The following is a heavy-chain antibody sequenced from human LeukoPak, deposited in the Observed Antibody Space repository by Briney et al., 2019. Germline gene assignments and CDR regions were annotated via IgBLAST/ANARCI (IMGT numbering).Heavy chain of an antibody. V-gene: IGHV1-46*01. D-gene: IGHD3-22*01. CDR3: ARGAPYYYDSSGYLRDY. CDR1: GYTFTSYY. J-gene: IGHJ4*02. CDR2: INPSGGST. Sequence: GASVKVSCKASGYTFTSYYMHWVRQAPGQGLEWMGIINPSGGSTSYAQKFQGRVTMTRDTSTSTVYMGLSSLRSEDTAVYYCARGAPYYYDSSGYLRDYWGQGTLVTVSS.